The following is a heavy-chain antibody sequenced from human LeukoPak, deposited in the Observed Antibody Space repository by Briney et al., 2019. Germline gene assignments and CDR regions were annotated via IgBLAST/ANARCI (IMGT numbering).Heavy chain of an antibody. CDR2: ITSSCAGT. D-gene: IGHD3-22*01. CDR1: GFTFSIYA. V-gene: IGHV3-23*01. CDR3: AKDRPNYYGSNGHYYSRDGDY. Sequence: PGGSLRLSCAASGFTFSIYAMSWLRQAPGTALQCVSSITSSCAGTYYADSVKGRFTISRDNSENMLYLQMNSLRVEDTAVYFCAKDRPNYYGSNGHYYSRDGDYWGQGNLVTVSS. J-gene: IGHJ4*02.